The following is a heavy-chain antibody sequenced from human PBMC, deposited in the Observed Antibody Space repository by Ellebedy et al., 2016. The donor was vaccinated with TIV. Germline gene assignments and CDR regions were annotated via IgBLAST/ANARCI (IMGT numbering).Heavy chain of an antibody. CDR3: AKDGGFSSGWYNY. CDR1: GGFVGTTTYY. D-gene: IGHD6-19*01. V-gene: IGHV4-39*07. J-gene: IGHJ4*02. Sequence: SETLSLXCSVSGGFVGTTTYYWVWIRQPPGKGLEWIGSTHYTGRTYYNPSLKSRLTTSVDTSKNQFSLNLSSVTAADTAVYYCAKDGGFSSGWYNYWGQGTLVTVSS. CDR2: THYTGRT.